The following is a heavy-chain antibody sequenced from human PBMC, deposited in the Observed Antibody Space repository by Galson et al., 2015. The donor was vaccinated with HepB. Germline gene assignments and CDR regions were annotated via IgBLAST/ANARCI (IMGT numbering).Heavy chain of an antibody. CDR3: ARILVPAAILGWFDP. D-gene: IGHD2-2*01. CDR2: INSNGKST. CDR1: GFTVSRYW. J-gene: IGHJ5*02. V-gene: IGHV3-74*01. Sequence: SLRLSCAASGFTVSRYWMHWVRQAPGKGLVWVSRINSNGKSTSYADSVRGRFTISRDEARNTLYLQTNSLRAEDTAVYYCARILVPAAILGWFDPWGQGTLVTVSS.